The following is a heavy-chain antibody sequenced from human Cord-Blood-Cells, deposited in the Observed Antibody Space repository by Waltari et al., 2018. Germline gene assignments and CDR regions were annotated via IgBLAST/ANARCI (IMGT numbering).Heavy chain of an antibody. Sequence: QVQLQESGPGLVKPSETLSLTCAVSGYSISSGYYWGWIRPPPGKGLEWIGSIYHSGSTYYNPSLKSRVTISVDTSKNQFSLKLSSVTAADTAVYYCARDGPLYYYDSSGYSGAFDIWGQGTMVTVSS. CDR1: GYSISSGYY. CDR2: IYHSGST. V-gene: IGHV4-38-2*02. D-gene: IGHD3-22*01. CDR3: ARDGPLYYYDSSGYSGAFDI. J-gene: IGHJ3*02.